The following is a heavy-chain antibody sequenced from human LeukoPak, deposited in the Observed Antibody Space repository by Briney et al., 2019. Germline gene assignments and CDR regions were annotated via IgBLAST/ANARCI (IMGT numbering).Heavy chain of an antibody. D-gene: IGHD3-3*01. CDR2: ISYDGSNK. J-gene: IGHJ4*02. Sequence: GGSLRLSCAASGFTFSSYGMHWVRQAPGKGLEWVAVISYDGSNKYYADSVKGRFTISRDNSKNTLYLQMNSPRAEDTAVYYCARHDFWSGYHIDYWGQGTLVTVSS. CDR1: GFTFSSYG. V-gene: IGHV3-30*03. CDR3: ARHDFWSGYHIDY.